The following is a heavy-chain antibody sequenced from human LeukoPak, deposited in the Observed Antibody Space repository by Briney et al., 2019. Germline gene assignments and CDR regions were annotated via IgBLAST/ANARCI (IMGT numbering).Heavy chain of an antibody. CDR1: GYSISSGYY. J-gene: IGHJ4*02. CDR2: IYHSGST. D-gene: IGHD3-9*01. Sequence: SETLSLTCTVSGYSISSGYYWGWIRQPPGKGLEWIGSIYHSGSTYYNPSLKSRVTISVDTSKNQFSLKLSSVTAADTAVYYCARDGRYFDWLSPSASFDYWGQGTLVTVSS. V-gene: IGHV4-38-2*02. CDR3: ARDGRYFDWLSPSASFDY.